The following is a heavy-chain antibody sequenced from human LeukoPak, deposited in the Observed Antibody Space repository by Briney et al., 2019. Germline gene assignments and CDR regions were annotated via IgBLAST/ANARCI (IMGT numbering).Heavy chain of an antibody. J-gene: IGHJ4*02. Sequence: GGSLRLSCAASGFTFDDYGMSWVRQVPGKGLEWVSGINWNGGRTGYADSVKGRFTISRDNAKKSLYVQMNSLRAEDTALYYCAREYYGSGSYYNVGYWGQGTLVIVSS. CDR1: GFTFDDYG. CDR3: AREYYGSGSYYNVGY. V-gene: IGHV3-20*04. D-gene: IGHD3-10*01. CDR2: INWNGGRT.